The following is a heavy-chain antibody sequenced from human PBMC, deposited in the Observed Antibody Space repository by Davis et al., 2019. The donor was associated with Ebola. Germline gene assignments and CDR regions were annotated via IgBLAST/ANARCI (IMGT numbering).Heavy chain of an antibody. J-gene: IGHJ4*02. V-gene: IGHV3-48*02. CDR1: AFSASLYS. CDR2: ISSTSRTI. CDR3: AREGYTGYVRISGSYYADY. Sequence: GGSLRLSCAFSAFSASLYSLNWVRQAPGQGLEWVSYISSTSRTIYYADSVKGRFTISRDNARNSVYLQLNSLTDEDTAVYFCAREGYTGYVRISGSYYADYWGQGTLVTVSS. D-gene: IGHD1-26*01.